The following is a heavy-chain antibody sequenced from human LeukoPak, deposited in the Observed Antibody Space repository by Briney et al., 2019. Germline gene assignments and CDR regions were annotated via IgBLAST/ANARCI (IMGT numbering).Heavy chain of an antibody. CDR2: ISGSGFST. CDR1: GFTVSSNY. Sequence: PGGSLRLSCAASGFTVSSNYMSWVRQAPGKGLEWVSAISGSGFSTYYADSVKGRFTISRDNSKNTLYLQMNSLRAEDTAVYYCAKTFTMGFVDFDYWGQGTLVTVSS. D-gene: IGHD3-10*01. V-gene: IGHV3-23*01. J-gene: IGHJ4*02. CDR3: AKTFTMGFVDFDY.